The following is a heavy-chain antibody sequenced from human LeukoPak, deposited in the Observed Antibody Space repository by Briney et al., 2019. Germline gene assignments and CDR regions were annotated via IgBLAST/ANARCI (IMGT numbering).Heavy chain of an antibody. V-gene: IGHV3-64D*09. D-gene: IGHD3-3*01. CDR1: GFTFSNYA. CDR3: VKSASSFGANWFDP. CDR2: ISSNGDST. Sequence: GGSLRLSCSASGFTFSNYAMHWVRQAPGKGLEYVSAISSNGDSTYYADSVKGRFIISGDNSKNSLSLQMSSLRPEDTAVYYCVKSASSFGANWFDPWGQGTLVTVSS. J-gene: IGHJ5*02.